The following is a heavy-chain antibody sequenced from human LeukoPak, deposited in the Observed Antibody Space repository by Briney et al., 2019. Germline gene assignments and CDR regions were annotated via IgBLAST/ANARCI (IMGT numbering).Heavy chain of an antibody. J-gene: IGHJ4*02. CDR3: AKVGLSRNIVAFDY. D-gene: IGHD5-12*01. V-gene: IGHV3-7*01. Sequence: GGSLRLSCAASGFTFYSYWMGWVRQAPGKGLEWVANIKQDGSEKYYVDSVKGRFTISRDNAKNSLYLQMNSLRAEDTAVYYCAKVGLSRNIVAFDYWGQGTLVTVSS. CDR2: IKQDGSEK. CDR1: GFTFYSYW.